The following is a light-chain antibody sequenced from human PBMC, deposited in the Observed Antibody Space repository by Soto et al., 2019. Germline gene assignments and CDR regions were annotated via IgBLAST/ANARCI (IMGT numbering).Light chain of an antibody. V-gene: IGLV4-69*01. Sequence: QSVLTQSPSASASLGASVKLTCTLSSGHNTYTIAWHQQQPEKGPRYLMRVNSDGRHSKGDGIPDRFSGSSSGAERYLTISSLQSEDEADYYCQTWDTGTQVFGGGTKLTVL. J-gene: IGLJ3*02. CDR1: SGHNTYT. CDR2: VNSDGRH. CDR3: QTWDTGTQV.